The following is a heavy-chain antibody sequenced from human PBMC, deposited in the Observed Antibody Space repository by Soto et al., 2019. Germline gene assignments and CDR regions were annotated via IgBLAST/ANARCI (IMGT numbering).Heavy chain of an antibody. D-gene: IGHD7-27*01. CDR2: IYSSGST. J-gene: IGHJ5*02. CDR3: AGCSGDPLNWFDP. V-gene: IGHV4-31*03. CDR1: GGSISSGGYY. Sequence: QVQLQESGPGLVKPSQTLSLTCTVSGGSISSGGYYWSWIRQHPGKGLEWIGYIYSSGSTYYNPSLKSRVTISVDTSKNQFSLKLSSVTAADTAVYYCAGCSGDPLNWFDPWGQGTLVTVSS.